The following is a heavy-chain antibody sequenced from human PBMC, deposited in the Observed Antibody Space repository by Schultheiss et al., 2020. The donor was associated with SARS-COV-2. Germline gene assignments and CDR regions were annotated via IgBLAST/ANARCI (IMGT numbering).Heavy chain of an antibody. D-gene: IGHD3-10*01. V-gene: IGHV4-34*01. CDR2: INHSGST. J-gene: IGHJ5*02. CDR3: ARGGRLWFGQGWFDP. Sequence: SETLSLTCTVSYGSISGYYWSWIRQPPGKGLEWIGEINHSGSTNYNPSLKSRVTISVDTSKNQFSLKLSSVTAADTAVYYCARGGRLWFGQGWFDPWGQGTLVTVSS. CDR1: YGSISGYY.